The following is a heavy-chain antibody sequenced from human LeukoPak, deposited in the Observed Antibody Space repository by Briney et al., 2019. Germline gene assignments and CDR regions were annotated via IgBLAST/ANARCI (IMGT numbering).Heavy chain of an antibody. CDR2: IKSKTDGGTT. CDR3: TTDQVTGCSGGSCYPYYYYYGMDV. CDR1: GFTFSNAW. Sequence: GGSLRLSCAASGFTFSNAWMSWVRQAPGKGLEWVGRIKSKTDGGTTDYAAPVKGRFTISRDDSKNTLYLQMNSLKTEDTAVYYCTTDQVTGCSGGSCYPYYYYYGMDVWGQGTTVTVSS. V-gene: IGHV3-15*01. D-gene: IGHD2-15*01. J-gene: IGHJ6*02.